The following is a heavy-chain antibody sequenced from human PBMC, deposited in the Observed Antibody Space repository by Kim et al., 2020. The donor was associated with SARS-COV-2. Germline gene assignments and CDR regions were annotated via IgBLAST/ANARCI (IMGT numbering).Heavy chain of an antibody. CDR2: FDPEDGET. CDR3: ATPGAAAGILFGMDV. V-gene: IGHV1-24*01. CDR1: GYTLTELS. D-gene: IGHD6-13*01. Sequence: ASVKVSCKVSGYTLTELSMHWVRQAPGKGLEWMGGFDPEDGETIYAQKFQGRVTMTEDTSTDTAYMELSSLRSEDTAVYYCATPGAAAGILFGMDVWGQGTTVTVSS. J-gene: IGHJ6*02.